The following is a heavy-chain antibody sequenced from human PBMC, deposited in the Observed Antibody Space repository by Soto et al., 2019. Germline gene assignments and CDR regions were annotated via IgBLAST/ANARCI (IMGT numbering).Heavy chain of an antibody. D-gene: IGHD3-16*01. CDR2: INPYNANV. Sequence: QVQLVQSGAEVKKPGASVKVSCQTSGYTFTNHGINWVRQAPGQGLEWMGWINPYNANVNYAQKLQGLVTMTTDTYTITAYMDLRSLTSDDKAVYYCARDLVAGIWGDAFDIWGQGTMVTVSS. CDR3: ARDLVAGIWGDAFDI. V-gene: IGHV1-18*04. J-gene: IGHJ3*02. CDR1: GYTFTNHG.